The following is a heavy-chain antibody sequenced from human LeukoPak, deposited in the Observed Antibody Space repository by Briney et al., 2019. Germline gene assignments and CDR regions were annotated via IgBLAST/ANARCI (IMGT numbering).Heavy chain of an antibody. CDR1: GFTFSSYA. D-gene: IGHD1-26*01. V-gene: IGHV3-23*01. J-gene: IGHJ6*02. Sequence: GGSLRLSYAASGFTFSSYAMSWVRQAPGKGLEWVSAISGSGGSTYYADSVKGRFTISRDNSKNTLYLQMNSLRAEDTAVYYCVKDRGGSPFYGMDVWGQGTTVTVSS. CDR3: VKDRGGSPFYGMDV. CDR2: ISGSGGST.